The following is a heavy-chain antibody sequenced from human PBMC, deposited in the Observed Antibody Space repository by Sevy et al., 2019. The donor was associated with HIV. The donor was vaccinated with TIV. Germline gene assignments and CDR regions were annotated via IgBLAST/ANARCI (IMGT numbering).Heavy chain of an antibody. V-gene: IGHV3-30*02. CDR2: IRYDGSNK. Sequence: GGSLRLSCAASGFTFSSYGMHWVRQAPGKGLEWVAFIRYDGSNKYYADSVKGRFTISRDNSKNTLYLQMNSLRAEDTAVYYCAKVSGGGWYYYYGMDVWGQGTTVTVSS. CDR1: GFTFSSYG. CDR3: AKVSGGGWYYYYGMDV. J-gene: IGHJ6*02. D-gene: IGHD2-15*01.